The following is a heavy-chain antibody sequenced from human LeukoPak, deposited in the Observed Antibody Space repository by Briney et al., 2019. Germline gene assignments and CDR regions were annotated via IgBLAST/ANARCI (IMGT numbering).Heavy chain of an antibody. D-gene: IGHD1-20*01. Sequence: ASVKVSCKASGYTFTSYYMHWVRQAPGQGLAWMGVINPSGGTTSYAQKFQGRVTMTRDTSTTTVYMELNSLRSEDTAVYYCARAYNWNDRFDYWGQGTLVTVSS. CDR2: INPSGGTT. V-gene: IGHV1-46*01. CDR3: ARAYNWNDRFDY. CDR1: GYTFTSYY. J-gene: IGHJ4*02.